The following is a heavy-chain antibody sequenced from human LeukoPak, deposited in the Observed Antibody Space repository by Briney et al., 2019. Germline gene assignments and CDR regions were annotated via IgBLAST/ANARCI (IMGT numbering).Heavy chain of an antibody. D-gene: IGHD1-26*01. J-gene: IGHJ3*02. CDR1: GFTVSGNS. Sequence: GGSLRLSCAASGFTVSGNSMTWVRQAPGKGLEWVSVIYSGGSTYYADSVKGRFTISRDNSKNTLYLQMNSLRAEDTAVYYCAKMVGALNAFDIWGQGTMVTVSS. CDR2: IYSGGST. CDR3: AKMVGALNAFDI. V-gene: IGHV3-66*01.